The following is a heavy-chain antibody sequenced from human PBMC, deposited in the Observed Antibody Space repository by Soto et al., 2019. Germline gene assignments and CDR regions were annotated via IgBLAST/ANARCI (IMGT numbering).Heavy chain of an antibody. D-gene: IGHD3-22*01. CDR3: AKDFNYYDSSAYWPDY. Sequence: QVQLVESGGDVVQPGRSLRLSCAASGFTFRNYGMHWVRQAPGKGLESVAIISYDGTNEYYADSVKGRFTISRDNSNSTLYLQMNNLRAEDTSIYYCAKDFNYYDSSAYWPDYWGQGTLVTVFS. CDR2: ISYDGTNE. V-gene: IGHV3-30*18. CDR1: GFTFRNYG. J-gene: IGHJ4*02.